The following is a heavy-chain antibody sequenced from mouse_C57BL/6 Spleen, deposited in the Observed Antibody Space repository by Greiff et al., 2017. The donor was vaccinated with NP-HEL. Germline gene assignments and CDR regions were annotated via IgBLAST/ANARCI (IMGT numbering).Heavy chain of an antibody. CDR2: INPNYGTT. CDR1: GYSFTDYN. V-gene: IGHV1-39*01. Sequence: EVQLVESGPELVKPGASVKISCKASGYSFTDYNMNWVKQSNGKSLEWIGVINPNYGTTSYNQKFKGKATLTVDQSSSTAYMQLNSLTSEDSAVYYCARGEDYYGSNGAWFAYWGQGTLVTVSA. CDR3: ARGEDYYGSNGAWFAY. J-gene: IGHJ3*01. D-gene: IGHD1-1*01.